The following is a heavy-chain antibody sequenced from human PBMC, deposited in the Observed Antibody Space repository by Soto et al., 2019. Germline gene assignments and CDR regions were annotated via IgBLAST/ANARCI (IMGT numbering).Heavy chain of an antibody. V-gene: IGHV4-34*01. CDR3: ASPNDCFDI. CDR2: INHSGRT. J-gene: IGHJ3*02. CDR1: GGSFSGNY. D-gene: IGHD2-21*01. Sequence: QVQLQQWGAGLLKPSETLSLTCAVYGGSFSGNYWSWIRQPPGKGLEWIGEINHSGRTNYNPSLKSRVIISVDTSRNQFSLKLRSVTAADTAVYYCASPNDCFDIWGQGTMVTVSS.